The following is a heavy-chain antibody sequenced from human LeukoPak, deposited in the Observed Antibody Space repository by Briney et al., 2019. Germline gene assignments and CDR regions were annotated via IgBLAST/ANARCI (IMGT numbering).Heavy chain of an antibody. J-gene: IGHJ4*02. V-gene: IGHV4-59*01. Sequence: PSETLSLTCTVSGGSISSYYWSWIRQPPGKGLEWIGYIYYSGSTNYNPSLKSRVTISVDTSKNQFSLKLSSVTAADTAVYYCASGIAVAGDFGSWGQGTLVTVSS. D-gene: IGHD6-19*01. CDR3: ASGIAVAGDFGS. CDR2: IYYSGST. CDR1: GGSISSYY.